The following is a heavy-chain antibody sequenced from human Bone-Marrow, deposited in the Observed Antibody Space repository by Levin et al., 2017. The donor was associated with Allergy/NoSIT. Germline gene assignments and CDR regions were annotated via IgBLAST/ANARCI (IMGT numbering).Heavy chain of an antibody. CDR2: IYPGDSDT. Sequence: KVSCKASGYSFTTYWIGWVRQMPGKGLEWLGIIYPGDSDTRYSPSFQGQVTISADSSISTAYLQWNSLKASDTAMYYCVRRGGLDYYDPSGYTYYYYILDVWGQGTTVTVSS. CDR3: VRRGGLDYYDPSGYTYYYYILDV. V-gene: IGHV5-51*01. J-gene: IGHJ6*02. D-gene: IGHD3-22*01. CDR1: GYSFTTYW.